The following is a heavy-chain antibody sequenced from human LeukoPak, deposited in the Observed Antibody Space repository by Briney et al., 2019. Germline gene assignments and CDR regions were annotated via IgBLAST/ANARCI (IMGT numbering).Heavy chain of an antibody. D-gene: IGHD7-27*01. CDR2: MSPNNGNT. J-gene: IGHJ4*02. V-gene: IGHV1-8*01. CDR3: ASNPPRTGDFNY. CDR1: GYTFTNYD. Sequence: ASVKVSCTTSGYTFTNYDINWVRQAPGQGLEWMGWMSPNNGNTGYAQKFQGRVTMTRDTSINTAYMELSSLRSEDTAVYYCASNPPRTGDFNYWGQGALVTVSS.